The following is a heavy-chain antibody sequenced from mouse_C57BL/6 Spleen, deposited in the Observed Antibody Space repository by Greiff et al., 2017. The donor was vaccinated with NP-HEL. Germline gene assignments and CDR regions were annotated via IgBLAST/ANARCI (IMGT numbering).Heavy chain of an antibody. D-gene: IGHD1-1*01. CDR3: ARAFITTVVAPLDY. V-gene: IGHV1-82*01. J-gene: IGHJ2*01. CDR1: GYAFSSSW. CDR2: IYPGDGDT. Sequence: QVQLQQSGPELVKPGASVKISCKASGYAFSSSWMNWVKQRPGKGLEWIGRIYPGDGDTNYNGKFKGKATLTADKSSSTAYMQRSSLTSEDSAVYFCARAFITTVVAPLDYWGQGTTLTVSS.